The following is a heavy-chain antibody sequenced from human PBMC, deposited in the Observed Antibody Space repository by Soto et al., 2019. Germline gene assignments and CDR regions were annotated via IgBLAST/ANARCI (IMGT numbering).Heavy chain of an antibody. D-gene: IGHD3-3*01. V-gene: IGHV4-34*01. J-gene: IGHJ5*02. CDR2: INYPGST. Sequence: SETLSLTCSVYGGSFSGYYWSWIRQPPGQGLEWIGEINYPGSTNYNPSLKSRVTISVDTSKNQFSLMLSSVTAADTAVYYCARGPRFYDFWSGYYYNWFDTWGQGTMVTVSS. CDR1: GGSFSGYY. CDR3: ARGPRFYDFWSGYYYNWFDT.